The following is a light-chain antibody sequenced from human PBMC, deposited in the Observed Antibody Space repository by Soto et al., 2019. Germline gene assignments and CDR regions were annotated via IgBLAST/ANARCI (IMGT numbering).Light chain of an antibody. Sequence: DIQLTQSQSFLSASVEDRVTISCRASYDISSSLAWYQQEPGKPPKLLIYDSSTLQTGVPSRFTGSGSGRKFTLTISGLKFEDFATYFCQQLNHYPYTFGQGTKLEI. J-gene: IGKJ2*01. CDR2: DSS. V-gene: IGKV1-9*01. CDR3: QQLNHYPYT. CDR1: YDISSS.